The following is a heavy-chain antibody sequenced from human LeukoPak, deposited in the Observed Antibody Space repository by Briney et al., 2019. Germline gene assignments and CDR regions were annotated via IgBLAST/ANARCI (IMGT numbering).Heavy chain of an antibody. D-gene: IGHD6-13*01. J-gene: IGHJ4*02. CDR3: ARIAAAGTGVGY. V-gene: IGHV1-2*02. CDR2: INPNSGGT. CDR1: GYTFTGYY. Sequence: ASVKVSCKASGYTFTGYYMHWVRQAPGQGLEWMGWINPNSGGTNYAQEFQGRVTMTRDTSISTAYMELSRLRSDDTAVYYCARIAAAGTGVGYWGQGTLVTVSS.